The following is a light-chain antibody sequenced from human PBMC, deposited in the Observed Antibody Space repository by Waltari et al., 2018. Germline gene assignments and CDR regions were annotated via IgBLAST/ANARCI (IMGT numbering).Light chain of an antibody. V-gene: IGKV1-33*01. CDR2: DAS. Sequence: DIQMTQSPSSLSASVGDRVTIPCQASHDISNYLNWYQQKPGKAPTLLIYDASNLEKGVPSRFSGSGSGTDFSFTISSLQPEDIATYYCQQFDNLVYTFGQGTKLEIK. J-gene: IGKJ2*01. CDR3: QQFDNLVYT. CDR1: HDISNY.